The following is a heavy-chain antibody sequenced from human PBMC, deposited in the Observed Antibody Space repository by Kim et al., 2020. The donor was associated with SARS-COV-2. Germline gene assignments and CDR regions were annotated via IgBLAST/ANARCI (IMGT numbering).Heavy chain of an antibody. CDR3: AKDGSPSEIVVVPAANADAFDI. D-gene: IGHD2-2*01. V-gene: IGHV3-23*01. Sequence: GGSLRLSCAASGFTFSSYAMSWVSQAPGKGLEWVSAISGSGGSTYYADSVKGRFTISRDNSKNTLYLQMNSLRAEDTAGYYCAKDGSPSEIVVVPAANADAFDIWGQGTMGTVSS. CDR2: ISGSGGST. CDR1: GFTFSSYA. J-gene: IGHJ3*02.